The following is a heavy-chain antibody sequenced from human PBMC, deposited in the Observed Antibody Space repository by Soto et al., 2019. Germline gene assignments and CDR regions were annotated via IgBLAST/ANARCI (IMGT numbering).Heavy chain of an antibody. J-gene: IGHJ3*01. CDR2: ISTHNGNT. D-gene: IGHD3-3*01. Sequence: QDQLVQSGAEVKKPGASVRVSCKASVFTSSGISWVRQAPGQRLEWMGWISTHNGNTIYAQKFQGRVIMTMDTSTTTVYMELRSLRPDDTAVYLCAREGILGLFDAYDLWGQGTMVTVSS. V-gene: IGHV1-18*04. CDR1: VFTSSG. CDR3: AREGILGLFDAYDL.